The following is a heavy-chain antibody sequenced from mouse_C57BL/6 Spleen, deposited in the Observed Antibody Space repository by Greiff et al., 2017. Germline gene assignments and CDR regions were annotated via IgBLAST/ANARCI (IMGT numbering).Heavy chain of an antibody. Sequence: VKLVESGAELMKPGASVKLSCKATGYTFTGYWIEWVKQRPGHGLEWIGEILPGSGNTNYNEKFKGKATFTADTSSNTAYMQLSSLTTEDSAIYYCARDWDEWGTGTTVTVSS. V-gene: IGHV1-9*01. CDR3: ARDWDE. J-gene: IGHJ1*03. CDR2: ILPGSGNT. D-gene: IGHD4-1*01. CDR1: GYTFTGYW.